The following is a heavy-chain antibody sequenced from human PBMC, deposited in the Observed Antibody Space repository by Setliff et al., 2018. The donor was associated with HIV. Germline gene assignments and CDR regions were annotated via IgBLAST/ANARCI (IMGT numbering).Heavy chain of an antibody. CDR2: IIPIFGTA. J-gene: IGHJ3*02. D-gene: IGHD5-12*01. V-gene: IGHV1-69*13. CDR3: ARDGGYSVHQWFGDAFDI. Sequence: GASVKVSCKASADTFSSYAISWVRQAPGQGLEWMGGIIPIFGTANYAQKFQGRVTITADESASIAYMELSSLRFDDKAVYYCARDGGYSVHQWFGDAFDIWGQGTMVTVSS. CDR1: ADTFSSYA.